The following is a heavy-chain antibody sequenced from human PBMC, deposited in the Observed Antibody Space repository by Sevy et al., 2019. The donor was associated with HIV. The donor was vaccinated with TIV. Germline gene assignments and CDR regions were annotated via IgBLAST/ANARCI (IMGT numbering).Heavy chain of an antibody. CDR2: ISVYGET. V-gene: IGHV1-18*01. D-gene: IGHD3-10*01. CDR1: GYTFNNYG. J-gene: IGHJ4*02. Sequence: ASVKVACKTSGYTFNNYGISWVREAPGQGLEWMGWISVYGETNYAQKVQDRLTVTTDTSTAPAYMELGSLRSDDTAVYYCARGLYFDFGAYWGQGTLVTVSS. CDR3: ARGLYFDFGAY.